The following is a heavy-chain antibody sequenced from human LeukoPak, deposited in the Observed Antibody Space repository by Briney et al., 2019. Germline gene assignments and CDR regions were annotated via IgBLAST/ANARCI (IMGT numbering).Heavy chain of an antibody. V-gene: IGHV3-7*01. J-gene: IGHJ3*02. CDR3: ARDSRYCSGGSCYGPGAFDI. CDR2: IKQDGSEK. Sequence: TGGSLRLSCAASGFTFSNYWMNWVRQAPGKGLEWVANIKQDGSEKYYVDSVKGRFTISRDNAKNSLYLQMNSLRAEDTAVYYCARDSRYCSGGSCYGPGAFDIWGQGTMVTVSS. CDR1: GFTFSNYW. D-gene: IGHD2-15*01.